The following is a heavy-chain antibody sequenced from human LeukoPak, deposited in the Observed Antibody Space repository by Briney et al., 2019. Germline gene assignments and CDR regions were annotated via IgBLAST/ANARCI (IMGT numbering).Heavy chain of an antibody. CDR1: GGSISSYY. Sequence: SETLSLTCTVSGGSISSYYWSWIRQPPGKGLEWIGYIYYSGSTNYNPSLKSRVTISVDTSKNQFSLKLSSVTAADTAVYYCAREVPSGARIQLWGAYYYMDVWGKGTTVTISS. V-gene: IGHV4-59*01. D-gene: IGHD5-18*01. J-gene: IGHJ6*03. CDR2: IYYSGST. CDR3: AREVPSGARIQLWGAYYYMDV.